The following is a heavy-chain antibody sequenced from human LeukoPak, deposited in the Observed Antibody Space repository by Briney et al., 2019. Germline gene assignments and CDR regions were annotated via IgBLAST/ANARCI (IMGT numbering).Heavy chain of an antibody. CDR2: IRSKAYGGTT. V-gene: IGHV3-49*03. CDR3: TSGYSYGPPLHDL. J-gene: IGHJ6*04. Sequence: GGSLRLSCTASGFTFGDYAMSWFRQAPGKGLEWVGFIRSKAYGGTTEYAASVKGRFTISRVDSKSIAYLQMNSLKTEDTAVYYCTSGYSYGPPLHDLWGKGTTVTVSS. CDR1: GFTFGDYA. D-gene: IGHD5-18*01.